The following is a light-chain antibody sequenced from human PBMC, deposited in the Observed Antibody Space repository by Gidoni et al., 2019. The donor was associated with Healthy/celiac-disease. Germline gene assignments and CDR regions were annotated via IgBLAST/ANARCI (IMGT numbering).Light chain of an antibody. V-gene: IGLV3-21*02. J-gene: IGLJ1*01. CDR1: NIGSKS. CDR2: DDS. Sequence: CGGNNIGSKSVHWYQQKPGQAPVLVVYDDSDRPSGIPERFSGSNSGNTATLTISRVEAGDEADYYCQVWDSSSDHPGVFGTGTKVTVL. CDR3: QVWDSSSDHPGV.